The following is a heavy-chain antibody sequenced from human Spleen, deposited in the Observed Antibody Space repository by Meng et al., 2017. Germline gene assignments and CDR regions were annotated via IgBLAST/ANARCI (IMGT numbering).Heavy chain of an antibody. V-gene: IGHV3-66*02. CDR1: GFLVSSNY. CDR3: VRVYYDILTGYYYFDY. Sequence: GGSLRLSCAASGFLVSSNYMSWVRQAPGKGLEWVSVIYSGGSTYYADSVKGRFTISRDNSKNTLYLQMNSLRAEDTAVYYCVRVYYDILTGYYYFDYWGQGTLVTGSS. J-gene: IGHJ4*02. CDR2: IYSGGST. D-gene: IGHD3-9*01.